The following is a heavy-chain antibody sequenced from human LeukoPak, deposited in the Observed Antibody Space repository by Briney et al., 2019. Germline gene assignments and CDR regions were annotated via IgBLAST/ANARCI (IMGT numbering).Heavy chain of an antibody. V-gene: IGHV3-7*01. CDR1: GFTFSRYW. J-gene: IGHJ4*02. D-gene: IGHD3-22*01. CDR2: IRQDGSEI. Sequence: GGSLRLSCAACGFTFSRYWMTWVRQAPGKGLKWVANIRQDGSEIYYVDSVKGRFTISRDNAKNSLYLQMNSLSAEDTAVYYCARVVVISPTYYFDFWGQGALVTVPS. CDR3: ARVVVISPTYYFDF.